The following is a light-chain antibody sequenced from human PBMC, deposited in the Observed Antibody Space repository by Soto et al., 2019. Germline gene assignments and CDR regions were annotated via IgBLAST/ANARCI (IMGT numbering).Light chain of an antibody. CDR1: QGISNY. CDR3: QQHNVYPST. CDR2: AAS. V-gene: IGKV1-9*01. Sequence: QLTQSPSALSASVGDRLTITCRSSQGISNYLGWYQQKPGKAPKLLIYAASTLQTGVPSRFSGGGSGTDFTLTITSLQPEEFATYYCQQHNVYPSTVGGGTKVDIK. J-gene: IGKJ4*01.